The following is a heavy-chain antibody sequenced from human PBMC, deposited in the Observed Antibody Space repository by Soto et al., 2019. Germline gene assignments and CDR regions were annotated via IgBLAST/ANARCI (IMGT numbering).Heavy chain of an antibody. D-gene: IGHD3-10*01. V-gene: IGHV4-31*03. J-gene: IGHJ4*02. CDR1: GGSISSGGYY. CDR3: ARGSLLFAELVQRSDS. CDR2: IYYSGST. Sequence: QVQLQESGPGLVKPSQTLSLTCTVSGGSISSGGYYWSWIRQHPGKGLEWIGYIYYSGSTYYNPSLKSRLTIAVNTSNNQFSLKLSSVTVSDTAVYYWARGSLLFAELVQRSDSCGQGTLVTVSS.